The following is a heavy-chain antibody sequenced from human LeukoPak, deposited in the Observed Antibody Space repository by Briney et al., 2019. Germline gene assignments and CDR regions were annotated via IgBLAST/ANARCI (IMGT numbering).Heavy chain of an antibody. CDR2: INPNSGGT. V-gene: IGHV1-2*02. D-gene: IGHD3-3*01. CDR1: GYTFTGYY. CDR3: ARDSAYDFWSGDPDY. J-gene: IGHJ4*02. Sequence: ASVKDSCKASGYTFTGYYMHWVRQAPGQGLEWMGWINPNSGGTNYAQKFQGRVTMTRDTSISTAYMELSRLRSDDTAVCYCARDSAYDFWSGDPDYWGQGTLVTVSS.